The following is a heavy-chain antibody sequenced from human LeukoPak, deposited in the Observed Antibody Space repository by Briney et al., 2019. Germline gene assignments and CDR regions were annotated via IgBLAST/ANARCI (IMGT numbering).Heavy chain of an antibody. CDR3: ARSPITYYDILTGYSPHPFDY. CDR2: IYYSGST. Sequence: SETLSLTCTVSGGSISSSSYYWGWIRQPPGKGLEWIGSIYYSGSTYYNPSLKSRVTISVDTSKNQFSLKLSSVAAADTAVYYCARSPITYYDILTGYSPHPFDYWGQGTLVTVSS. J-gene: IGHJ4*02. V-gene: IGHV4-39*07. D-gene: IGHD3-9*01. CDR1: GGSISSSSYY.